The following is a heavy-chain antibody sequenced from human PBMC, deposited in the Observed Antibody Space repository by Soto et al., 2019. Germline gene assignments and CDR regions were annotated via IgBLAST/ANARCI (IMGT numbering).Heavy chain of an antibody. CDR2: IRSKANSYAT. CDR1: GFTFSGSA. D-gene: IGHD4-17*01. V-gene: IGHV3-73*01. CDR3: TRGPDGDSENYYGMDV. J-gene: IGHJ6*02. Sequence: GGSLRLSCAASGFTFSGSAMHWVRQASGKGPEWVGRIRSKANSYATAYAASVKGRFTISRDDSKNTAYLQMNSLKTEDTAVYYCTRGPDGDSENYYGMDVWGQGTTVTVSS.